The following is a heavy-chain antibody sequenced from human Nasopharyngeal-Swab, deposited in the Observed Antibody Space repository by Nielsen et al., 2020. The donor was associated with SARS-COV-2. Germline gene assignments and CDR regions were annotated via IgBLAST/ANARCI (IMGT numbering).Heavy chain of an antibody. Sequence: ASVKVSCKASGYTFTGYYMHWVRQAPGQGLEWMGWINPNSGGTNYAQKFQGWVTMTRDTSISTAYMELRSLRSDDTAVYYCARDESWAVAGGDAFDIWGQGTMVTVSS. CDR1: GYTFTGYY. V-gene: IGHV1-2*04. CDR3: ARDESWAVAGGDAFDI. D-gene: IGHD6-19*01. J-gene: IGHJ3*02. CDR2: INPNSGGT.